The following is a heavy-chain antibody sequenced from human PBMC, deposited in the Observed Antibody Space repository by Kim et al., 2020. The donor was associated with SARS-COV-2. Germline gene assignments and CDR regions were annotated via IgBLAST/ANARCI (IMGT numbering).Heavy chain of an antibody. J-gene: IGHJ4*02. Sequence: GGSLRLSCAASGFTFSSYGMHWVRQAPGKGLEWVAVIWYDGSNKYYADSVKGRFTISRDNSKNTLYLQMNSLRAEDTAVYYCAKDSVFCSGGSCYWLEVDYWGQGTLVTVSS. D-gene: IGHD2-15*01. CDR2: IWYDGSNK. V-gene: IGHV3-33*06. CDR3: AKDSVFCSGGSCYWLEVDY. CDR1: GFTFSSYG.